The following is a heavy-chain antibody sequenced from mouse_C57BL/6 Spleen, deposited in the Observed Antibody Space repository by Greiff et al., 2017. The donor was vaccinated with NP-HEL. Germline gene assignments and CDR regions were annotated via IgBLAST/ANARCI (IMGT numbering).Heavy chain of an antibody. CDR3: ATHYGSSYHYYAMDY. V-gene: IGHV1-52*01. D-gene: IGHD1-1*01. J-gene: IGHJ4*01. CDR1: GYTFTSYW. Sequence: QVQLQQPGAELVRPGSSVKLSCKASGYTFTSYWMHWVKQRPIQGLEWIGNIDPSDSETHYNQKFKDKATLTVDKSSSTAYMQLSSLTSEDSAVYYCATHYGSSYHYYAMDYWGQGTSVTVSS. CDR2: IDPSDSET.